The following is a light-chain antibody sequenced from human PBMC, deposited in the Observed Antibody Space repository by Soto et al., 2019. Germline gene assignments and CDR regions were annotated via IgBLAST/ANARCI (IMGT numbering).Light chain of an antibody. CDR3: QSFDGTTLV. Sequence: NFMLTQPHSVSESPGKTVIISCTGSGGSIVSKYVQWYQQRPGSAPTTVIYEDNQRLFGVPDRSSGSIDSTSNAATLTISELKTEDEADYYCQSFDGTTLVFGGGTKVTVL. CDR1: GGSIVSKY. CDR2: EDN. V-gene: IGLV6-57*02. J-gene: IGLJ3*02.